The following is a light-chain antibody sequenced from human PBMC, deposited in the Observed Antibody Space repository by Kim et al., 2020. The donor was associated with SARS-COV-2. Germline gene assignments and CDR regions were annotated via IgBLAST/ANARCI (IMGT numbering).Light chain of an antibody. CDR2: DAS. Sequence: DIQMTQSPSSLSASVGDRVTITCQASQDISNYLNLYQQKPGKAPKLLIYDASNLETGVPSRFSGSGSGTDFTFTISSLQPEDIATYYCQQYDNLLLFTFGQGTKLEI. V-gene: IGKV1-33*01. J-gene: IGKJ2*01. CDR3: QQYDNLLLFT. CDR1: QDISNY.